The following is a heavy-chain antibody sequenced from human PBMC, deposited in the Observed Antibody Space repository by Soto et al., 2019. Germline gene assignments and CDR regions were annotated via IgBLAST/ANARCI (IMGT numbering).Heavy chain of an antibody. Sequence: QVQLVQSGAEVKKPGASVKVSCKASGYTFISYDINWVRQATGQGLEWMGWMNPNRGNTGYAQKSQGRVTMTRNTSIRTADMELSSLRSEDTAVYYCARERSSGWLDYWGQGTLVTVSS. CDR1: GYTFISYD. CDR2: MNPNRGNT. D-gene: IGHD6-19*01. CDR3: ARERSSGWLDY. V-gene: IGHV1-8*02. J-gene: IGHJ4*02.